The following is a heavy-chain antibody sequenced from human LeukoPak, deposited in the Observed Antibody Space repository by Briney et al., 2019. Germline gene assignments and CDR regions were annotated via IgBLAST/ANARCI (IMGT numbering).Heavy chain of an antibody. V-gene: IGHV4-61*02. Sequence: SQTLSLTCSVSGGSISSGTYYWSWIRQPAGKGLEWIGRIYTSGSTNYNPSLKSRVTISLDTSKNQFSLKLSSVTAADTAVYYCARHAGYGYGPFLDYWGQGTQVTVSS. J-gene: IGHJ4*02. CDR1: GGSISSGTYY. D-gene: IGHD5-18*01. CDR2: IYTSGST. CDR3: ARHAGYGYGPFLDY.